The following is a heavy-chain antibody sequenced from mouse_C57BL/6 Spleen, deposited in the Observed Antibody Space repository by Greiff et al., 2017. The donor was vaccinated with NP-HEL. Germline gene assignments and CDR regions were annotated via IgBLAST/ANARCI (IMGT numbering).Heavy chain of an antibody. Sequence: QVQLKQPGAELVMPGASVKLSCKASGYTFTSYWMHWVKQRPGQGLEWIGEIDPSDSYTNYNQKFKGKSTLTVDKSSSTAYMQLSSLTSEDSAVYYCARRYYGSSPGNYFDYWGQGTTLTVSS. D-gene: IGHD1-1*01. J-gene: IGHJ2*01. CDR2: IDPSDSYT. CDR3: ARRYYGSSPGNYFDY. CDR1: GYTFTSYW. V-gene: IGHV1-69*01.